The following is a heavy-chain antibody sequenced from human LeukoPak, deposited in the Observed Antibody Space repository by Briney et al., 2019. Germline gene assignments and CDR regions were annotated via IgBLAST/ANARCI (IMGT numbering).Heavy chain of an antibody. Sequence: GASVKVSCKASGYTFTGYNMHWVRQAPGQGLEWMGWISAYNGNTNYAQKLQGRVTMTTDTSTSTAYMELRSLRSDDTAVYYCARDLEEQWLARKFDYWGQGTLVTVSS. J-gene: IGHJ4*02. CDR3: ARDLEEQWLARKFDY. D-gene: IGHD6-19*01. CDR1: GYTFTGYN. CDR2: ISAYNGNT. V-gene: IGHV1-18*04.